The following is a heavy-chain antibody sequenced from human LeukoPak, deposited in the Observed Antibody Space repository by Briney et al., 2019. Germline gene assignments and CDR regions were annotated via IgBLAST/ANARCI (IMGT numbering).Heavy chain of an antibody. V-gene: IGHV3-48*04. CDR2: ITSSGNTM. Sequence: PGGSLRLSCAASGFTFSRYSMNWVRQAPGKGLEWVSYITSSGNTMYYADSVKGRFTISRDNSKNTLYLQMNSLRAEDTAVYYCVRVVTVSNTDPAFDIWGQGTMVTVSS. CDR1: GFTFSRYS. D-gene: IGHD2-21*02. CDR3: VRVVTVSNTDPAFDI. J-gene: IGHJ3*02.